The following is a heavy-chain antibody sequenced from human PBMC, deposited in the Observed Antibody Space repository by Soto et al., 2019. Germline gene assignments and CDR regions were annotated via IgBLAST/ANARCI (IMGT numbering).Heavy chain of an antibody. D-gene: IGHD3-22*01. CDR2: IYSGGST. J-gene: IGHJ4*02. Sequence: GGSLRLSCAASGFTVSSNYMSWVRQAPGKGLEWVSVIYSGGSTYYASSVKGRFTISRDNPKNTLYLQMNSLRAEDTAVYYCVKGSRYYDSSGLFDYWGQGTLVTVSS. V-gene: IGHV3-53*01. CDR1: GFTVSSNY. CDR3: VKGSRYYDSSGLFDY.